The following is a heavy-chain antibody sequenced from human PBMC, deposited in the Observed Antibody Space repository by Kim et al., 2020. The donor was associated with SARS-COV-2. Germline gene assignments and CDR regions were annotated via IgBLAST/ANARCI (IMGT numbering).Heavy chain of an antibody. Sequence: IANYAPKFQGRVTITADKTTSTAYMGLSSLRSEDTAVYYCARGTLDAFDIWGQGTMVTVSS. V-gene: IGHV1-69*04. J-gene: IGHJ3*02. CDR3: ARGTLDAFDI. CDR2: IA.